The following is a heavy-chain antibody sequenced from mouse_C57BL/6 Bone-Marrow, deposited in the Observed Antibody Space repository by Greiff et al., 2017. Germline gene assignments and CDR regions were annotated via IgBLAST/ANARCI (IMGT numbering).Heavy chain of an antibody. J-gene: IGHJ4*01. V-gene: IGHV1-52*01. CDR2: IDPSDSET. CDR3: AREFYYVSYYYAMDY. D-gene: IGHD1-1*01. CDR1: GYTFTSYW. Sequence: QVQLQQPGAELVRPGSSVKLSCKASGYTFTSYWMHWVKQRPIQGLEWIGNIDPSDSETHYNQKFKDKATLTVDKSSSTAYMQLSSLTSEDSAVYYCAREFYYVSYYYAMDYWGQGTSVTVYS.